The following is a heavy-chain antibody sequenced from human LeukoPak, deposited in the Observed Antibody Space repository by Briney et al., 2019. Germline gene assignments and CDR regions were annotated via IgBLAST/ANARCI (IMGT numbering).Heavy chain of an antibody. CDR3: ARGLSSSSGPPIDY. D-gene: IGHD6-6*01. Sequence: ASVKVSCKASGGTFSSYAISWVRQAPGQGLEWMGGIIPIFGTANYAQKFQGRVTITADESTSTAHMELSSLRSEDTAVYYCARGLSSSSGPPIDYWGQGTLVTVSS. CDR2: IIPIFGTA. V-gene: IGHV1-69*13. CDR1: GGTFSSYA. J-gene: IGHJ4*02.